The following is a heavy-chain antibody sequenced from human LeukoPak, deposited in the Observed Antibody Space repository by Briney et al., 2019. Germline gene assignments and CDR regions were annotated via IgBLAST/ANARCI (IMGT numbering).Heavy chain of an antibody. J-gene: IGHJ5*02. Sequence: SETLSLTCTVSGGSISSSSYYWGWIRQPPGKGLEWIGSIYYSGSTCYNPSLKSRVTISVDTSKNQFSLKLSSVTAADTAVYYCARVEYYYGSGPTGFDPWGQGTLVTVSS. CDR3: ARVEYYYGSGPTGFDP. CDR2: IYYSGST. D-gene: IGHD3-10*01. CDR1: GGSISSSSYY. V-gene: IGHV4-39*07.